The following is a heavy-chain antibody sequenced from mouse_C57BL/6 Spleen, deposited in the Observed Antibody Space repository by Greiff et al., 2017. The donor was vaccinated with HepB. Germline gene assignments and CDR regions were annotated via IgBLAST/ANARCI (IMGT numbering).Heavy chain of an antibody. CDR1: GYTFTSYW. CDR2: IDPSDSAT. V-gene: IGHV1-52*01. J-gene: IGHJ2*01. CDR3: ARSDYYGSSYVCY. Sequence: QVQLQQPGAELVRPGSSVKLSCKASGYTFTSYWMHWVKQRPIQGLEWIGNIDPSDSATHYNQKFKDKATLTVDNSSSTAYMQLSSLTSEDSAVYYCARSDYYGSSYVCYWGQGTTLAVSS. D-gene: IGHD1-1*01.